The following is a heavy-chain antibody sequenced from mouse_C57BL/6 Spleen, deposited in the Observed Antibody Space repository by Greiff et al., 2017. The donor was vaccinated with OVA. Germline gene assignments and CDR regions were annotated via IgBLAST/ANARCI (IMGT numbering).Heavy chain of an antibody. CDR2: ISSGGDYI. D-gene: IGHD1-1*01. V-gene: IGHV5-9-1*02. CDR3: TREERFYYYGSSPYWYFDV. J-gene: IGHJ1*03. Sequence: VQLKESGEGLVKPGGSLKLSCAASGFTFSSYAMSWVRQTPEKRLEWVAYISSGGDYIYYADTVKGRFTISRDNARNTLYLQMSSLKSEDTAMYYCTREERFYYYGSSPYWYFDVWGTGTTVTVSS. CDR1: GFTFSSYA.